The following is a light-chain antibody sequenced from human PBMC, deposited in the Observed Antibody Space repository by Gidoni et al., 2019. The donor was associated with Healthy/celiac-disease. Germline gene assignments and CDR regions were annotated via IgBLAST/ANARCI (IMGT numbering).Light chain of an antibody. CDR2: AAS. CDR3: QQRSNWPLT. Sequence: EIVLTQSPATLSLSPGERATLSCRASQSVSSYLAWYQQKPGPAPRLLIYAASNRATGIPARFSGSGSGTDFTLTISSLEPEDFAVYYCQQRSNWPLTFGGXTKVEIK. V-gene: IGKV3-11*01. CDR1: QSVSSY. J-gene: IGKJ4*01.